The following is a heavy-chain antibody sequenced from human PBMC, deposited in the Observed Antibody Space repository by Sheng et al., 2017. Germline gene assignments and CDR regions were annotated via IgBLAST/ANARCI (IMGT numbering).Heavy chain of an antibody. CDR2: IIPILGIA. V-gene: IGHV1-69*04. Sequence: QVQLVQSGAEVKKPGSSVKVSCKASGGTFSSYAISWVRQAPGQGLEWMGGIIPILGIANYAQKFQGRVTITADKSTSTAYMELSSLRSEDTAVYYCASSYYYGSGHWASHYYYYMDVWGKGTTVTVSS. CDR1: GGTFSSYA. CDR3: ASSYYYGSGHWASHYYYYMDV. D-gene: IGHD3-10*01. J-gene: IGHJ6*03.